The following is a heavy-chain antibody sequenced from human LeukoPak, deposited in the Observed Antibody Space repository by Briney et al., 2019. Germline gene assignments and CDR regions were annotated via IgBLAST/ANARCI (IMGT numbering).Heavy chain of an antibody. J-gene: IGHJ4*02. CDR2: IKPDGSVK. CDR1: GFTFSSYW. V-gene: IGHV3-7*04. Sequence: GGSLRLSCSGFTFSSYWMSWVRQAPGRGLQWVANIKPDGSVKSYADSVKGRFTISGDNSKNSLYLQMNSLRAEDTAVYYCARGGGPGGGYFDYWGQGTLVTVSS. CDR3: ARGGGPGGGYFDY. D-gene: IGHD3-10*01.